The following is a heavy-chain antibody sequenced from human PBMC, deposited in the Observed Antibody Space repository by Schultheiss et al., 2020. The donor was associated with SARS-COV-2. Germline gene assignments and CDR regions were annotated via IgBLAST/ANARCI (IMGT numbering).Heavy chain of an antibody. Sequence: SETLSLTCTVSGGSISTYYWTWIRQPPGKGLEWIGRIYTSGSTNYNPSLKSRVTISVDTSKNQFSLKLSSVTAADTAVYYCAKGYYSASWYENWFDPWGQGTLVTVSS. V-gene: IGHV4-4*07. J-gene: IGHJ5*02. D-gene: IGHD6-13*01. CDR1: GGSISTYY. CDR3: AKGYYSASWYENWFDP. CDR2: IYTSGST.